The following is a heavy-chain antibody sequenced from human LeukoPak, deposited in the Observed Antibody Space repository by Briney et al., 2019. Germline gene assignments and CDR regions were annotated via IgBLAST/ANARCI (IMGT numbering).Heavy chain of an antibody. CDR3: AKDIGPRHNVLDY. Sequence: PGGSLRLSCAASGFTFDDYAMHWVRQAPGKGLEWVSGISWNSGSIGYADSVKGRFTISRDNAKNSLYLQMNSLRAEDTALYYCAKDIGPRHNVLDYWGQGTLVTVSS. D-gene: IGHD1-1*01. CDR1: GFTFDDYA. V-gene: IGHV3-9*01. CDR2: ISWNSGSI. J-gene: IGHJ4*02.